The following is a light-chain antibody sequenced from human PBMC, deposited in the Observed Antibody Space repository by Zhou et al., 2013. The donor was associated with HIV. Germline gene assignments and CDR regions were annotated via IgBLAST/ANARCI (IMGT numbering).Light chain of an antibody. V-gene: IGKV3D-15*01. J-gene: IGKJ1*01. CDR2: GAS. Sequence: EIVMTQSPATLSVSPGERATLSCRASQSVSSNLAWYQQKPGQAPRLLIYGASSRATGIPDRFSGSGSGTDFTLTISRLEPEDFAVYYCQQYNNWPWTFGQETKVEIK. CDR3: QQYNNWPWT. CDR1: QSVSSN.